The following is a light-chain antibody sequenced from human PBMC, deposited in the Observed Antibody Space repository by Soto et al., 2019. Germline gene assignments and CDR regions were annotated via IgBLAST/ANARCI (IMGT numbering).Light chain of an antibody. J-gene: IGLJ3*02. CDR3: GTWDSSLSTWM. V-gene: IGLV1-51*01. CDR1: NSNIGNNY. CDR2: DNN. Sequence: QSVLTQPPSVSAAPGQKVTISCSGTNSNIGNNYVSWYQQLPGTAPKLLIFDNNKRPSGIPARFSGSKSGTSATLGITGLQTGDEADYYCGTWDSSLSTWMFGGGTKVTVL.